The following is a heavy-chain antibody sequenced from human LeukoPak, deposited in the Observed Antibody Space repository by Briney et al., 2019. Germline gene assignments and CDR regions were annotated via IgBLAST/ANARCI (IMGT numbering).Heavy chain of an antibody. Sequence: ASVKVSCKASGYTFTGYYMHWVRQAPGQGLEWMGWINPNSGGTNYAQKFQGRVTMTRDTSISTAYMELSRLRSDDTAVYYCARAGQMAALKNWFDPWGQGTLVTVSS. V-gene: IGHV1-2*02. CDR3: ARAGQMAALKNWFDP. J-gene: IGHJ5*02. CDR1: GYTFTGYY. CDR2: INPNSGGT. D-gene: IGHD5-24*01.